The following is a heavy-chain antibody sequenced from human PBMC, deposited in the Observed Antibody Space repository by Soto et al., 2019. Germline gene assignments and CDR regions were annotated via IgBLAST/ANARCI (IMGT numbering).Heavy chain of an antibody. CDR3: AKGTRSWPYFYDY. V-gene: IGHV3-23*01. D-gene: IGHD6-13*01. J-gene: IGHJ4*01. CDR2: FSGSGSNT. Sequence: EVQLLESGGGLVQPGGSLRLSCAASGFTFSSYAMTWVRQAPGKGLEWVSSFSGSGSNTYYADSVKGRFTISRDNSKNTLYLQMNSRRAEDTAVYSCAKGTRSWPYFYDYWGHGTLVTVSS. CDR1: GFTFSSYA.